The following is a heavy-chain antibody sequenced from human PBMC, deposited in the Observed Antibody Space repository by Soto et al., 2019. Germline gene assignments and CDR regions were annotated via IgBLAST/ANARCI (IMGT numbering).Heavy chain of an antibody. V-gene: IGHV3-66*01. CDR1: GFTVSSNY. CDR2: IYSGGST. D-gene: IGHD3-16*01. J-gene: IGHJ4*02. Sequence: EVQLVESGGGLVQPGGSLRLSCAASGFTVSSNYMSWVRQAPGKGLEWVSIIYSGGSTYYADSVKGRFTISRDNSKNTLYLQMNSLRAVVTAVYYCARGGGNTRIDYWGQGTLVTVSS. CDR3: ARGGGNTRIDY.